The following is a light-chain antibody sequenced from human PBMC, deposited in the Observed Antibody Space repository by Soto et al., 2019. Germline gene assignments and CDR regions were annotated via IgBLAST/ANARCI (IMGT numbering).Light chain of an antibody. CDR1: SSDIGGYNF. V-gene: IGLV2-14*03. CDR2: DVT. CDR3: SSYTTSTTLV. J-gene: IGLJ2*01. Sequence: QSALTQPASVSGSPGQSITISCTGTSSDIGGYNFVSWYQQHPGKAPKLMIYDVTNRPPGLSDRFSGSKSGNTASLTISGLQAEHGAVYYGSSYTTSTTLVFGGGPTLTAL.